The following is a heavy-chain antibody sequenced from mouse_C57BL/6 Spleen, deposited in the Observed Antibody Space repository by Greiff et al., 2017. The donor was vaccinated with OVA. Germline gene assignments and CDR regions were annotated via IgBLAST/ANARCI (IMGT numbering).Heavy chain of an antibody. CDR2: IYPGDGDT. V-gene: IGHV1-82*01. J-gene: IGHJ2*01. CDR3: ARDSSGAGGYFDY. D-gene: IGHD3-2*02. CDR1: GYAFSSSW. Sequence: LQESGPELVKPGASVKISCKASGYAFSSSWMNWVKQRPGKGLEWIGRIYPGDGDTNYNGKFKGKATLTADKSSSTAYMQLSSLTSEDSAVYFCARDSSGAGGYFDYWGQGTTLTVSS.